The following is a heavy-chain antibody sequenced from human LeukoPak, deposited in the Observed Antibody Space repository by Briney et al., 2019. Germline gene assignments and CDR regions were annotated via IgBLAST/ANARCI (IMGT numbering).Heavy chain of an antibody. V-gene: IGHV3-23*01. D-gene: IGHD6-13*01. CDR3: AKDLLYSSSSYSNGVDV. CDR1: GFTFSSYA. CDR2: ISGNGGST. Sequence: GGSLRLSCAASGFTFSSYAMSWVRQAPGKGLEWVSAISGNGGSTYYADSVKGRFTISRDNSKNTLYLQMNGLRAEDTAVYYCAKDLLYSSSSYSNGVDVWGPGTTVTVSS. J-gene: IGHJ6*02.